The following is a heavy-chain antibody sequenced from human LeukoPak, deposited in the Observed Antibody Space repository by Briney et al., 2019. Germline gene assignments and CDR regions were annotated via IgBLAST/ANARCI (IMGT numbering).Heavy chain of an antibody. D-gene: IGHD3-22*01. V-gene: IGHV1-46*01. CDR2: INPSGGST. J-gene: IGHJ4*02. Sequence: ASVKVSCKASGYTFTTFYVHWVRQAPGQGLEWMAIINPSGGSTSYAQKFQGRVTMTRDTSTSTVYMELSSLRSEDTAVYFCAGEREYHDSSGYLVYWGQGTLVTVSS. CDR3: AGEREYHDSSGYLVY. CDR1: GYTFTTFY.